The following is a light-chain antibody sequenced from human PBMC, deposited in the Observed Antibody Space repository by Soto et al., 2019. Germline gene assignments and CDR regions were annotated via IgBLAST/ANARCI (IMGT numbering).Light chain of an antibody. CDR3: FSYTSSNTYV. V-gene: IGLV2-14*03. J-gene: IGLJ1*01. Sequence: QSALTQPASVSGSPGQSITISCTGTGSDVGSYKYVSWYQQHPGKGPKLMIYEVSYRPSGVSDRFSGSKSGNTASLTISGLQADDESDYYCFSYTSSNTYVFGTGTKLTVL. CDR2: EVS. CDR1: GSDVGSYKY.